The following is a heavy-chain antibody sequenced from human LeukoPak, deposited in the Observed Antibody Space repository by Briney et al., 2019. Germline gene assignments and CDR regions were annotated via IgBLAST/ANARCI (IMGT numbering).Heavy chain of an antibody. J-gene: IGHJ3*02. CDR3: ARPRGDAFDT. CDR1: S. CDR2: INYSGST. D-gene: IGHD3-10*01. V-gene: IGHV4-39*01. Sequence: SWDWIRQPPGKGLEWLGSINYSGSTHYNPSLESRVTISVDTSKNQFSLKLTSVTATDTGVYYCARPRGDAFDTWGQGTMVTVSS.